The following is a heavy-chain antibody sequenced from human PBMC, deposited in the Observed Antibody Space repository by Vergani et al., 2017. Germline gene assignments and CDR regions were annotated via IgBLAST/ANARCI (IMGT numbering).Heavy chain of an antibody. V-gene: IGHV3-7*01. CDR3: ARDPVTIFGVVILRYYGMDV. J-gene: IGHJ6*02. Sequence: EVQLVESGGGLVQPGGSLRLSCAASGFTFSSYWMSWVRQAPGKGLEWVANIKQDGSEKYYVDSVKGRFTISRDNAKNSLYLQMNSLRAEDTAVYYCARDPVTIFGVVILRYYGMDVWGQGTTVTVSS. CDR2: IKQDGSEK. CDR1: GFTFSSYW. D-gene: IGHD3-3*01.